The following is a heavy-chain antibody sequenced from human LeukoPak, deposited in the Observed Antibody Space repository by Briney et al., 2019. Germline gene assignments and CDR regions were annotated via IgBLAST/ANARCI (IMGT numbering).Heavy chain of an antibody. CDR3: ARDRDSGSYPESFDY. J-gene: IGHJ4*02. CDR1: GFTFSSYA. V-gene: IGHV3-33*08. D-gene: IGHD1-26*01. CDR2: IWYDGSNK. Sequence: GGSLRLSCAASGFTFSSYAMSWVRQAPGKGLEWVAVIWYDGSNKYYADSVKGRFTISRDNSKNTLYLQMNSLRAEDTAVYYCARDRDSGSYPESFDYWGQGTLVTVSS.